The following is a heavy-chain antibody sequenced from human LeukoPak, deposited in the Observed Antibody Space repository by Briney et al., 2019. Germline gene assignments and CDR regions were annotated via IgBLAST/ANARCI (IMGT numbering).Heavy chain of an antibody. CDR2: IKTKTDGGTT. J-gene: IGHJ4*02. V-gene: IGHV3-15*01. CDR3: TTDAATIAAAGTVPY. D-gene: IGHD6-13*01. CDR1: GFTFSKAW. Sequence: GGSLSLSCAASGFTFSKAWMTWVRQAPGKGLEWVGRIKTKTDGGTTDYAAPVKGRFTISRDDSKNTLYLQMNSVNTEDTAVYYCTTDAATIAAAGTVPYWGQGTLVTVSS.